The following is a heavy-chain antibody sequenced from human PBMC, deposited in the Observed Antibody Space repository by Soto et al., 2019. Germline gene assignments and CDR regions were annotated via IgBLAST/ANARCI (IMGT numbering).Heavy chain of an antibody. CDR1: GYTFTSYG. Sequence: QVQLVQSGAEVKKPGASVKVSCKASGYTFTSYGISWVRQAPGQGLEWMGWISGYKGNTNYTQKLQGRVTMTTDTSTSTAYMELRSLRSDDTAVYYCARPPYDFWSVYDPYYMDVWGKGTTVTVSS. D-gene: IGHD3-3*01. J-gene: IGHJ6*03. V-gene: IGHV1-18*01. CDR3: ARPPYDFWSVYDPYYMDV. CDR2: ISGYKGNT.